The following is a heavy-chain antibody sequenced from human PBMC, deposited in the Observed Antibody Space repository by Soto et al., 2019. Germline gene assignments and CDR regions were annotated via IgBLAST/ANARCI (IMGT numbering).Heavy chain of an antibody. CDR2: IIPIFGTA. D-gene: IGHD1-1*01. V-gene: IGHV1-69*01. CDR1: GGTFSSYA. Sequence: QVQLVQSGAEVKKPGSSVKVSCKASGGTFSSYAISWVRQAPGQGLEWMGGIIPIFGTANYAQKFQGRVTITADESTSTAYMELSSLRSEDTAIYYCARDKVEHDGDGYFDYWGQGTLVTVSS. CDR3: ARDKVEHDGDGYFDY. J-gene: IGHJ4*02.